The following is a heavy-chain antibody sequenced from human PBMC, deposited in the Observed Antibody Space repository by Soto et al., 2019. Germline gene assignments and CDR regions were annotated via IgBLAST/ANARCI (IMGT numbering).Heavy chain of an antibody. CDR1: GFTFSSYS. CDR3: ARDRNYGDYVFDY. Sequence: GGSLRLSCAASGFTFSSYSMTWVRQALGKGLEWVSYISSSSSTIYYADSVKGRFTISRDNSKNTLCLQMNSLRAEDTAVYYCARDRNYGDYVFDYWGQGTLVTVSS. CDR2: ISSSSSTI. J-gene: IGHJ4*02. D-gene: IGHD4-17*01. V-gene: IGHV3-48*01.